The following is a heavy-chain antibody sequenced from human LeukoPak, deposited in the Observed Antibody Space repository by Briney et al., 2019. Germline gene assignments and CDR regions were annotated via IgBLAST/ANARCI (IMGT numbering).Heavy chain of an antibody. D-gene: IGHD3-22*01. V-gene: IGHV3-11*04. CDR3: ARVYYYDSSGYPNDY. Sequence: GGSLRLSCAASGFTFSDYYMSWLRPAPGKGLEWVSYISCSGSTIYYADSVKGRFTISRDNAKNSLYLQMNSLRAEDTAVYYCARVYYYDSSGYPNDYWGQGTLVTVSS. J-gene: IGHJ4*02. CDR2: ISCSGSTI. CDR1: GFTFSDYY.